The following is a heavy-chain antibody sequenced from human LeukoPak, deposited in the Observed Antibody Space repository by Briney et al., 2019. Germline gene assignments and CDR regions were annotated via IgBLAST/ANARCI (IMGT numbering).Heavy chain of an antibody. V-gene: IGHV3-30*03. Sequence: GGSLRLSCAASGFTFSSYGMHWVRQAPGKGLEWVAVISYDGSNKYYADSVKGRFTISRDNSKNTLHLQMNSLRAEDTAVYYCARDYSHWSRDYWGQGTLVTVS. CDR1: GFTFSSYG. CDR3: ARDYSHWSRDY. J-gene: IGHJ4*02. D-gene: IGHD2-15*01. CDR2: ISYDGSNK.